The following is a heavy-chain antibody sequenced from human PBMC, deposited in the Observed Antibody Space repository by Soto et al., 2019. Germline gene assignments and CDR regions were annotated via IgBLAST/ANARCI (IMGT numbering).Heavy chain of an antibody. Sequence: GGSLRLSCTGSGFTFTNYAMGWVRQAPGKGLEWVSTFGASGGTYYADSVKGRFTISRDTSRNTLNLQMNSLRAEDTALYYCSLRGRYYFDYGGQGTLVTVSS. V-gene: IGHV3-23*01. J-gene: IGHJ4*02. CDR1: GFTFTNYA. CDR3: SLRGRYYFDY. CDR2: FGASGGT.